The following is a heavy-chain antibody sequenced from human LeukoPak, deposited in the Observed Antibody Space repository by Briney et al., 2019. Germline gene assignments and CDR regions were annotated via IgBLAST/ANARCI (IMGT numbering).Heavy chain of an antibody. J-gene: IGHJ3*02. D-gene: IGHD2-21*01. V-gene: IGHV1-2*02. CDR2: INPNSGGT. Sequence: ASVKVSCKASGYTFTGYYMHWVRQAPGQGREWMGWINPNSGGTNYAQKFQGRVTMTRDTSISTAYMELSRLRSDDTAVYYCAASQSYCGGDCYSGDAFDIWGQGTMVTVSS. CDR3: AASQSYCGGDCYSGDAFDI. CDR1: GYTFTGYY.